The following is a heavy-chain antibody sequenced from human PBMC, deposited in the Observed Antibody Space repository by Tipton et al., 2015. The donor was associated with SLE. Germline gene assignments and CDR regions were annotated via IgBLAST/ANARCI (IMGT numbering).Heavy chain of an antibody. V-gene: IGHV4-34*01. D-gene: IGHD1-26*01. J-gene: IGHJ4*02. CDR2: INHSGST. CDR3: ERGVLGGSYPY. Sequence: TLSLTCAVYGGSFSGYYCSWIRQPPGKGLEWIGEINHSGSTNYNPSLKSRVTISIDTSKNQFSLKLSSVTAADTAVYYCERGVLGGSYPYWGQGTLVTVSS. CDR1: GGSFSGYY.